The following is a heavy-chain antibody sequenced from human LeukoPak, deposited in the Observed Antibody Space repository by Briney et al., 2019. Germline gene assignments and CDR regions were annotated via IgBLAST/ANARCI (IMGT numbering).Heavy chain of an antibody. V-gene: IGHV3-30*02. J-gene: IGHJ4*02. Sequence: GGSLRLSCAAPGFTFSSYGMHWVRQAPGKGLEWVAFIRYDGSNKYYADSVKGRFTVSRDNSNNTLYLQMNSLRAEDTALYYCAKGRTVTTLYYFDLWGQGTLVTVSS. CDR1: GFTFSSYG. CDR3: AKGRTVTTLYYFDL. CDR2: IRYDGSNK. D-gene: IGHD4-17*01.